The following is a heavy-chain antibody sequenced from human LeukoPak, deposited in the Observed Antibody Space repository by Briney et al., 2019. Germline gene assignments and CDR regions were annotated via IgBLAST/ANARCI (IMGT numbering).Heavy chain of an antibody. D-gene: IGHD5-12*01. CDR2: IIPIFGTA. V-gene: IGHV1-69*06. J-gene: IGHJ4*02. CDR3: ARHLSDRYNGYSSRDFDY. CDR1: GGTFSSYA. Sequence: SVKVSCKASGGTFSSYAISWVRQAPGQGLEWMGGIIPIFGTANYAQKFQGRVTITADKSTSTAYMELSSLRSEDTAVYYCARHLSDRYNGYSSRDFDYWGQGTLVTVSS.